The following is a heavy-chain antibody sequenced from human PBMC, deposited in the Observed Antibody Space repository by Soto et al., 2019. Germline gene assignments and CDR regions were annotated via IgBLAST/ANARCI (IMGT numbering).Heavy chain of an antibody. J-gene: IGHJ4*02. D-gene: IGHD2-8*02. V-gene: IGHV4-34*01. CDR3: ARDKITGLFDY. CDR2: INHSGST. Sequence: SETLSLTCAFYGGSFSGYYWTWIRQPPGTGLEWIGEINHSGSTNYNPSLKSRVPISVDTSKNQFSLKLTSVTAADTAVYYCARDKITGLFDYWGQGTLVTVSS. CDR1: GGSFSGYY.